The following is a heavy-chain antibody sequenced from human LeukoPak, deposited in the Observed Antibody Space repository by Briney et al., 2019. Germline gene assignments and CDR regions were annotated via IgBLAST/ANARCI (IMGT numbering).Heavy chain of an antibody. CDR2: IKQDGSEK. V-gene: IGHV3-7*01. CDR1: GFTFSSYW. D-gene: IGHD3-22*01. J-gene: IGHJ4*02. Sequence: GGSLRLSCAASGFTFSSYWMSWVRQAPGKGLEWVANIKQDGSEKYYVDSVRGRLTISRDNAKNSLYLQMNSLRAEDTAVYYCARESTYYYDSSGSFDYWGQGTLVTVSS. CDR3: ARESTYYYDSSGSFDY.